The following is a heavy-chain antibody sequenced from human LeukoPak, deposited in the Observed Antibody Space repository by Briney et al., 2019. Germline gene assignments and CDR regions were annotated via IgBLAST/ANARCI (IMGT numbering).Heavy chain of an antibody. J-gene: IGHJ6*02. Sequence: GGSLRLSCAASGFTFSSYWMNWVRQAPGKGLEWVANIKQDGSEKYYVDSVKGRFTISRDNAKNSLYLQMNSLRAEDTAVYYCARVTTMVRGVTDYYGMDVWGQGTTVTVSS. CDR3: ARVTTMVRGVTDYYGMDV. CDR1: GFTFSSYW. D-gene: IGHD3-10*01. V-gene: IGHV3-7*01. CDR2: IKQDGSEK.